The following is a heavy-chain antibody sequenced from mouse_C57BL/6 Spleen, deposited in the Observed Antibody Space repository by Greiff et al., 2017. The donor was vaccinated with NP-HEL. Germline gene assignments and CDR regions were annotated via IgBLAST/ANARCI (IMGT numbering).Heavy chain of an antibody. CDR1: GFTFSDYY. J-gene: IGHJ2*01. CDR3: ARFGSSFPYFDY. CDR2: INYDGSST. V-gene: IGHV5-16*01. Sequence: EVQLVESEGGLVQPGSSMKLSCTASGFTFSDYYMAWVRQVPEKGLEWVANINYDGSSTYYLDSLKSRFIISRDNAKNILYLQMSSLKSEDTATYYCARFGSSFPYFDYWGQGTTLTVSS. D-gene: IGHD1-1*01.